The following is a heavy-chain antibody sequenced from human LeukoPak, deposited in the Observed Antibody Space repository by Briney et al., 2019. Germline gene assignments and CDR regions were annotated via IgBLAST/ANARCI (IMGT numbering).Heavy chain of an antibody. J-gene: IGHJ6*03. V-gene: IGHV3-7*01. D-gene: IGHD3-3*01. CDR3: ARDSKYDFWSGYFHYYYYYMDV. Sequence: GGSLRLSCAASGFTFSSYWMSWVRQAPGKGLEWVANIKQDGSEKYYVDSVKGRFTISRDNAKNSLYLQMNSLRAEDTAVYYCARDSKYDFWSGYFHYYYYYMDVWGKGTTVTVSS. CDR1: GFTFSSYW. CDR2: IKQDGSEK.